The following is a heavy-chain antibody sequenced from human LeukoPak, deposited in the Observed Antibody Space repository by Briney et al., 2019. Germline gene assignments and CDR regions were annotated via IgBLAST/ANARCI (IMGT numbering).Heavy chain of an antibody. Sequence: PGGSLRLSCAVSGFSISSYTMHWVRQAPGKGLEWVAAFSYDGSKKDYADSVKGRFTISRDSSKNTLYLQMNSLRAEDTAVYSCAGGDYGRFDYWGQGTLVTVSS. J-gene: IGHJ4*02. CDR1: GFSISSYT. V-gene: IGHV3-30*04. D-gene: IGHD4-17*01. CDR3: AGGDYGRFDY. CDR2: FSYDGSKK.